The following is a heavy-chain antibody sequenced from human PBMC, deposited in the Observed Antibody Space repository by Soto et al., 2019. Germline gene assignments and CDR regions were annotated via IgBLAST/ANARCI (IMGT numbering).Heavy chain of an antibody. CDR2: ISSSSSYI. J-gene: IGHJ6*02. CDR3: ARTNCSSTSCYLWYYYYGMDV. CDR1: GFTFSSYS. Sequence: EVQLVESGGGLVKPGGSLRLSCAASGFTFSSYSMNWVRQAPGKGLEWVSSISSSSSYIYYADSVKVRFTISRDNAKNSLYLQMNSLRAEDTAVYYCARTNCSSTSCYLWYYYYGMDVWGQGTTVTVSS. D-gene: IGHD2-2*01. V-gene: IGHV3-21*01.